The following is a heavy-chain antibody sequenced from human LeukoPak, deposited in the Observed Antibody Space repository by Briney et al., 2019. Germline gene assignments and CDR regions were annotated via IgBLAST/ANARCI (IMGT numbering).Heavy chain of an antibody. CDR2: FQFLGDYN. J-gene: IGHJ4*02. V-gene: IGHV3-30*02. CDR3: AKKWDATWSYFHF. D-gene: IGHD1-26*01. Sequence: PGGALRLSCVASGFTLSRYAMHWVGQAPGKGREGVAVFQFLGDYNYYPDPVQRPFTISRDNSHHKLYLHMNSLTVDHTAVYYCAKKWDATWSYFHFWGQGTRVTVSS. CDR1: GFTLSRYA.